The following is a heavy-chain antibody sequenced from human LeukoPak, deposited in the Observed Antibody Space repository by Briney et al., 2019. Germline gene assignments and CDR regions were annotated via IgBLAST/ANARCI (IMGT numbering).Heavy chain of an antibody. Sequence: GGSLRLSCAASKFTFSSYWMTWVRHVPGKGLEWVANIKQDGSEKNYVDSVKGRFTISRDNAKNSLYLQMNSLRSEDTAVYYCARGYSGYEFGYWGQGILVTVSS. CDR2: IKQDGSEK. V-gene: IGHV3-7*04. J-gene: IGHJ4*02. CDR3: ARGYSGYEFGY. CDR1: KFTFSSYW. D-gene: IGHD5-12*01.